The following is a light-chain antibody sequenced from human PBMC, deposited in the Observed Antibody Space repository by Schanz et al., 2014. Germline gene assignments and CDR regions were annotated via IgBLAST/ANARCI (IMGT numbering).Light chain of an antibody. CDR1: TGAVTSGHY. J-gene: IGLJ3*02. CDR2: DTS. Sequence: QAVVTQEPSLTVSPGGTVTLTCGSSTGAVTSGHYPYWFQQKPGQAPRTLIYDTSNKHSWTPARFSGSLLGGKAALTLSGAQPEDEADYYCFLSYSGARKVFGGGTKLTVL. V-gene: IGLV7-46*01. CDR3: FLSYSGARKV.